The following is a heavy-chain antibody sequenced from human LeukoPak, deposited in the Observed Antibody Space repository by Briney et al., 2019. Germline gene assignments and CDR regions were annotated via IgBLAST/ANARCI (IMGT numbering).Heavy chain of an antibody. CDR3: ARERGRGRDSPWFDY. CDR1: GFIVSGDF. CDR2: IHSDGST. J-gene: IGHJ4*02. V-gene: IGHV3-53*01. D-gene: IGHD1-26*01. Sequence: GGSLRLSCAASGFIVSGDFMSWVRQAPGKGLEWVSVIHSDGSTYYADSVKGRFTISRDNSKNTLDLQMTGLRAEDTAVYYCARERGRGRDSPWFDYWGQGTLVTVSS.